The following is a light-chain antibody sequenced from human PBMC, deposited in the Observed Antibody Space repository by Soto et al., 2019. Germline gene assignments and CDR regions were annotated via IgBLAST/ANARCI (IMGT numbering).Light chain of an antibody. J-gene: IGKJ5*01. Sequence: ESVLTQSPGTLSLSPGERATLSCRASQSVSSNYLAWYQQKPGQAPRLLIYGASTRATGIPGRFSGSGSGTDFTLTISSLEPEDFAVYYCQQRSNWPPFTFGQGTRLEI. CDR1: QSVSSNY. CDR3: QQRSNWPPFT. V-gene: IGKV3D-20*02. CDR2: GAS.